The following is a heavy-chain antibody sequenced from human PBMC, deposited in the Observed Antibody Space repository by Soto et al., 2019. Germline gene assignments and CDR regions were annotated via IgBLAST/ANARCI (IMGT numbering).Heavy chain of an antibody. CDR3: AGVDYYGSGGRFDY. Sequence: QVQLVQSGAEVKKPGASVKVSSKASGYTLTSYDINWGRQATGQGVEWMGWMNPNSGNTGYAQKFQGRVTMTRNTSISTAYMELSSLRSEDTAVYYCAGVDYYGSGGRFDYWGQGTLVTVSS. J-gene: IGHJ4*02. D-gene: IGHD3-10*01. CDR2: MNPNSGNT. CDR1: GYTLTSYD. V-gene: IGHV1-8*01.